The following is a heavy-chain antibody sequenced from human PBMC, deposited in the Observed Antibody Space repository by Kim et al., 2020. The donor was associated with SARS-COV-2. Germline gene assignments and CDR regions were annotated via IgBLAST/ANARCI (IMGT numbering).Heavy chain of an antibody. V-gene: IGHV1-69*13. CDR2: IIPIFGTA. CDR1: GGTFSSYA. Sequence: SVKVSCKASGGTFSSYAISWVRQAPGQGLEWMGGIIPIFGTANYAQKFQGRVTITADESTSTAYMELSSLRSEDTAVYYCARALWFGELFGYYYGMDVWGQGTTVTVSS. J-gene: IGHJ6*02. D-gene: IGHD3-10*01. CDR3: ARALWFGELFGYYYGMDV.